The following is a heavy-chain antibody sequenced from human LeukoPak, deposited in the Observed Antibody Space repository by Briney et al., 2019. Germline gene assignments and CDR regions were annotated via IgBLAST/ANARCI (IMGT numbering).Heavy chain of an antibody. J-gene: IGHJ3*02. V-gene: IGHV4-4*07. CDR3: AKSNGYGLVDI. Sequence: SETLSLTCNVSGRSMSSYYWSWMRQPAGKGLEWFGRIYSTGSTNYNPSLKSRVTMSVEMSKNQFSLKLSSLTAADTAIYYCAKSNGYGLVDIWGQGTMVTVSS. CDR1: GRSMSSYY. CDR2: IYSTGST. D-gene: IGHD3-10*01.